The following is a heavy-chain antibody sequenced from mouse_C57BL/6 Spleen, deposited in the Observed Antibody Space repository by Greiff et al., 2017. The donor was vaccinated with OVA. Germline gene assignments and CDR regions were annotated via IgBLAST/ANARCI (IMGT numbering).Heavy chain of an antibody. Sequence: EVQLQQSGPVLVKPGASVKMSCKASGYTFTDYYMNWVKQSHGKSLEWIGVINPYNGGTSYNQKFKGKATLTVDKSSSTAYMELNSLTSEDSAVYYCARGSSSYSFDYWGKGTTLTVSS. J-gene: IGHJ2*01. D-gene: IGHD1-1*01. V-gene: IGHV1-19*01. CDR2: INPYNGGT. CDR1: GYTFTDYY. CDR3: ARGSSSYSFDY.